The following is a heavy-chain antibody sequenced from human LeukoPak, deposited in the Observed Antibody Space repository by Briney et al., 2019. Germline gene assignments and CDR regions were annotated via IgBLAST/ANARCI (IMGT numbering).Heavy chain of an antibody. D-gene: IGHD6-13*01. Sequence: ASVKVSCKASGYTFTSYSISWVRQAPGQGLEWMGWISAYNGNTNYAQKLQGRVTMTTDTSTSTAYMELRSLRSDDTAVYYCARNEGVSAAAGTVYFDYWGQGTLVTVSS. CDR1: GYTFTSYS. J-gene: IGHJ4*02. CDR2: ISAYNGNT. CDR3: ARNEGVSAAAGTVYFDY. V-gene: IGHV1-18*01.